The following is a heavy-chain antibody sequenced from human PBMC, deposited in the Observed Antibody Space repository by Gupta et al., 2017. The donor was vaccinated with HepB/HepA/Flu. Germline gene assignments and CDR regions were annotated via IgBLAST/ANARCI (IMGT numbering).Heavy chain of an antibody. D-gene: IGHD7-27*01. CDR3: ARETGSFDY. J-gene: IGHJ4*02. V-gene: IGHV1-46*01. CDR1: GYTFPNYY. Sequence: QVQLVQSGAEVKKPGASVNISCKASGYTFPNYYMHWVRQAPGQGLEWMGIIYPSGGSTTYAQKFQGRVTVTRDTSTSTVYMELSSLRSEDTAVYYCARETGSFDYWGQGTLVTVSS. CDR2: IYPSGGST.